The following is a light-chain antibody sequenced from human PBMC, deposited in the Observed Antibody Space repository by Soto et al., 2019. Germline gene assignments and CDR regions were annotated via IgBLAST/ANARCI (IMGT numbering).Light chain of an antibody. Sequence: EIVLTQSPGTLSVSPGERVTLSCRASHSVGSYLAWYQHKPGQAPRLLISGASSRATGIPDRFSGSGSGTDFTLTISRLEPEDFAVYYCQHYGGSPMYSFGRGTKLEIK. CDR3: QHYGGSPMYS. V-gene: IGKV3-20*01. CDR1: HSVGSY. CDR2: GAS. J-gene: IGKJ2*03.